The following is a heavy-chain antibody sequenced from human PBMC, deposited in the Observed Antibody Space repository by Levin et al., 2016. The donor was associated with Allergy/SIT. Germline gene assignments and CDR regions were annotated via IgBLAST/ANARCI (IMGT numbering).Heavy chain of an antibody. CDR2: IRYDGSNK. CDR3: AKLGYDSSGYYYNYYYGMDV. V-gene: IGHV3-30*02. CDR1: GFTFSSYG. Sequence: GESLKISCAASGFTFSSYGMHWVRQAPGKGLEWVAFIRYDGSNKYYADSVKGRFTISRDNSKNTLYLQMNSLRAEDTAVYYCAKLGYDSSGYYYNYYYGMDVWGQGTTVTVSS. J-gene: IGHJ6*02. D-gene: IGHD3-22*01.